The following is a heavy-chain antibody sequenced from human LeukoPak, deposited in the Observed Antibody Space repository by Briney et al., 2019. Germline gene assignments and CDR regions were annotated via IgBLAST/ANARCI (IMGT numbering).Heavy chain of an antibody. Sequence: GGSLRLSCAASGFTFSSYGMHWVRQAPGEGLEWVAVISYDGSNKYYADSVKGRFTISRDNSKNTLYLQMNSLRAEDTAVYYCARGPAASGSYYIDYWGQGTLVTVSS. CDR1: GFTFSSYG. J-gene: IGHJ4*02. CDR3: ARGPAASGSYYIDY. CDR2: ISYDGSNK. V-gene: IGHV3-30*19. D-gene: IGHD3-10*01.